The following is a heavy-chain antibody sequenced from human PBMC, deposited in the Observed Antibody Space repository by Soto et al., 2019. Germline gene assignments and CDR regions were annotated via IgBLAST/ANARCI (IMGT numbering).Heavy chain of an antibody. V-gene: IGHV2-70*01. D-gene: IGHD6-13*01. Sequence: SGPTLVNPTQTLTLTCTFSGFSLSTIGMCVSWIRQPPGKALEWLALIDWDDDKYYSPSLKTRLTISKDTSKNQVVLTMTNMDPMDTATYYCAQTAEAGLDFDYRGQGTLVTVSS. CDR2: IDWDDDK. J-gene: IGHJ4*02. CDR1: GFSLSTIGMC. CDR3: AQTAEAGLDFDY.